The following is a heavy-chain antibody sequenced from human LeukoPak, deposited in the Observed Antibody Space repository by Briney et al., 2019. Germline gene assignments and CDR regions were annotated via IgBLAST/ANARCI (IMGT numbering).Heavy chain of an antibody. V-gene: IGHV4-61*02. CDR1: GGSLSSGSYY. D-gene: IGHD6-19*01. CDR3: ARGISGEFDY. CDR2: IYTSGST. J-gene: IGHJ4*02. Sequence: TLSLTCPVPGGSLSSGSYYWSWIRQPAGKGLEWIGRIYTSGSTNYNPSLKSRVTISVDTSKNQFSLKLSSVTAADTAVYYCARGISGEFDYWGQGTLVTVSS.